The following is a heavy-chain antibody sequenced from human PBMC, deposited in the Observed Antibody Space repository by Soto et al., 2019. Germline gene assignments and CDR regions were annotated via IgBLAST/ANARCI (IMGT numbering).Heavy chain of an antibody. CDR1: GFTFSSYG. Sequence: GGSLRLSCAASGFTFSSYGMHWVRQAPGKGLEWVAVIWYDGSNKYYADSVKGRFTISRDNSKNTLYLQMNSLRAEDTAVYYCAREMSVGTYYFDYGGQGTLVTVSS. CDR2: IWYDGSNK. D-gene: IGHD2-21*02. J-gene: IGHJ4*02. CDR3: AREMSVGTYYFDY. V-gene: IGHV3-33*08.